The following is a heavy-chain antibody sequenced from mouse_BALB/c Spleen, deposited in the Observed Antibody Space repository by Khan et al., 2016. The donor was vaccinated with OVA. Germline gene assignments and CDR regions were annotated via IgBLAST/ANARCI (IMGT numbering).Heavy chain of an antibody. D-gene: IGHD2-3*01. CDR2: VDPENGNT. CDR1: GFNIKDYY. Sequence: MQLEESGTELVRPGALVRLSCTASGFNIKDYYIHWVKQRPDQGLEWIGWVDPENGNTIYDPKFQGKASITADTSSNTAYLQLSSLTSEDRAVSYCPSSIRLYFDYWGQGTTLTVSS. J-gene: IGHJ2*01. V-gene: IGHV14-1*02. CDR3: PSSIRLYFDY.